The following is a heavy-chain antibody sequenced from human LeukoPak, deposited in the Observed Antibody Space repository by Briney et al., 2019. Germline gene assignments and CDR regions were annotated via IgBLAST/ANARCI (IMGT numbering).Heavy chain of an antibody. CDR3: ARRGYGSGSYYYVYYYYGMDV. V-gene: IGHV4-34*01. CDR2: INHSGST. D-gene: IGHD3-10*01. Sequence: SETLSLTCAVYGGSFSGYYWSWIRQPPGKGLEWIGEINHSGSTNYNPSLKSRVTISVDTSKNQFSLKLSSVTAADTAVYYCARRGYGSGSYYYVYYYYGMDVWGQGTTVTVSS. J-gene: IGHJ6*02. CDR1: GGSFSGYY.